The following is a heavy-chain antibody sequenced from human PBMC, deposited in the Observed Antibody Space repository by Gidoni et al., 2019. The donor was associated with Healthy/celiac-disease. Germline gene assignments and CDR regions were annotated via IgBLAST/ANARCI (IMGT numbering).Heavy chain of an antibody. J-gene: IGHJ2*01. CDR2: IIPIFGTA. V-gene: IGHV1-69*01. CDR1: GGTFSSYA. CDR3: ARGYYDYVLGSYLGYWYFDL. Sequence: QVQLVQSGAEVKKPGSSVKVSCKASGGTFSSYAISWVRQAPGQGLEWMEGIIPIFGTANYAQKFQGRVTITADESTSTAYMELSRLRSEDTAVYYCARGYYDYVLGSYLGYWYFDLWGRGTLVTVSS. D-gene: IGHD3-16*02.